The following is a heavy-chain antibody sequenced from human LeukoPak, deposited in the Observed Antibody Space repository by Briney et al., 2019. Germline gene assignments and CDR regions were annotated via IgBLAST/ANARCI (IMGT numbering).Heavy chain of an antibody. J-gene: IGHJ4*02. CDR1: GYTFTSYY. Sequence: ASVKVSCKASGYTFTSYYMHWVRQAPGQGLEWMGIINPSGGSTSYAQKFQGRVTMTRDTSTSTVYMELSSLRSDDTAVYYCARVRGPISGQLVPLDYWGQGTPVTVSS. CDR2: INPSGGST. D-gene: IGHD6-6*01. V-gene: IGHV1-46*01. CDR3: ARVRGPISGQLVPLDY.